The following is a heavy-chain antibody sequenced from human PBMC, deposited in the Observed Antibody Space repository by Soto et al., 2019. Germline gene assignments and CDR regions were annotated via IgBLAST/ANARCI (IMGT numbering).Heavy chain of an antibody. CDR1: GFTFSTHA. Sequence: GGSLRLSCAASGFTFSTHAMHWVRQAPGKGLEWVAVISYDGSNKYNADSVKGRFTISRDNSKSTLDLQMNSLRVEDTAVYFCARAYDLWSGHPDYWGQGTLVTVSS. CDR3: ARAYDLWSGHPDY. CDR2: ISYDGSNK. D-gene: IGHD3-3*01. J-gene: IGHJ4*02. V-gene: IGHV3-30-3*01.